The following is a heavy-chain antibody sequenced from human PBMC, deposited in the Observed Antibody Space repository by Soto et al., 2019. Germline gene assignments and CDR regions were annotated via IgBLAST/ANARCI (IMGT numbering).Heavy chain of an antibody. D-gene: IGHD1-26*01. CDR1: GFTFSSYG. CDR3: AKLEDSGSYYAYYYGMDV. V-gene: IGHV3-30*18. J-gene: IGHJ6*02. Sequence: QVQLVESGGGVVQPGRSLRLSCAASGFTFSSYGMHWVRQAPGKGLEWVAVISYDGSNKYYADSVKGRFTISRDNSKNTLYLQMNSLRAEDTAVYYCAKLEDSGSYYAYYYGMDVWCQGTTVTVSS. CDR2: ISYDGSNK.